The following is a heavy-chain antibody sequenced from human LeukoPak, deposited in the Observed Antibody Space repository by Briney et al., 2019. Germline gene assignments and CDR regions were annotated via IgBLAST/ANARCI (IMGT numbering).Heavy chain of an antibody. Sequence: GESLKISCKGSGYSFTSYWIGWVRQMPGKGLEWMGIIYPGDSDTSYSPSFQGQVTISADKSISTAYLQWSSLKASDTAMYYCARLDSGSYYYYGMDVWGQGTTVTVSS. CDR3: ARLDSGSYYYYGMDV. V-gene: IGHV5-51*01. CDR2: IYPGDSDT. J-gene: IGHJ6*02. CDR1: GYSFTSYW. D-gene: IGHD1-26*01.